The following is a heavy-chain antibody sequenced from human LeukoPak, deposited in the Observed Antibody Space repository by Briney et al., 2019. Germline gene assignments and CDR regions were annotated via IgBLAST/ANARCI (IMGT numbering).Heavy chain of an antibody. V-gene: IGHV4-34*01. Sequence: PSETLSLTCAVYGGSFSGYYWSWLRQPPGKGLEWIGEINHSGSTNYNPSLKSRVTISVDTSKNQFSLKLSSVTAADTAVYYCASGLLWFGELSTYYFDYWGQGTLVTVSS. CDR2: INHSGST. CDR1: GGSFSGYY. CDR3: ASGLLWFGELSTYYFDY. D-gene: IGHD3-10*01. J-gene: IGHJ4*02.